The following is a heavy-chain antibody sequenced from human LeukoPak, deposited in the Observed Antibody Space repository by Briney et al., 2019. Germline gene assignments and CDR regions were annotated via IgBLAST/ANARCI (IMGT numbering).Heavy chain of an antibody. CDR3: ARIPYCSGGSCSDGGFDY. V-gene: IGHV3-30-3*01. J-gene: IGHJ4*02. Sequence: GGSLRLSCAASGFTFSSYAMHWVRQAPGKGLEWVAVISYDGSNKYYADSVKGRFTISRDNSKNTLYLQMNSLRAEDTAVYYCARIPYCSGGSCSDGGFDYWGQGTLVTVSS. D-gene: IGHD2-15*01. CDR1: GFTFSSYA. CDR2: ISYDGSNK.